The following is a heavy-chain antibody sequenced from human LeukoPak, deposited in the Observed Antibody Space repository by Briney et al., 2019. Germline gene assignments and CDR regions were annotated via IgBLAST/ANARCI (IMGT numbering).Heavy chain of an antibody. CDR2: IYYTGAT. Sequence: SETLSLTCTVSGGSIGSNYWTWIRQPPGKGLEYIGYIYYTGATNYNPSLKSRVTISVDTSKNQFSLRLSSVTAADTAVYFCAKYGNSGWVFDYWGQGTLVTVSS. V-gene: IGHV4-59*08. CDR3: AKYGNSGWVFDY. CDR1: GGSIGSNY. J-gene: IGHJ4*02. D-gene: IGHD6-19*01.